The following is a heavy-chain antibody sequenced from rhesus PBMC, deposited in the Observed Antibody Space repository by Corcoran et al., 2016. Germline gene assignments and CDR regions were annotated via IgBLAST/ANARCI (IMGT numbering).Heavy chain of an antibody. D-gene: IGHD1-7*02. CDR2: IYGSGVGT. CDR3: VRMEVTGATDDYFDY. J-gene: IGHJ4*01. V-gene: IGHV4-106*01. Sequence: QVQLQESCPGLVKPSETLSLNCAVSCVSIRDANYCVWFRQPPVQVLEWIGYIYGSGVGTNYNPSLKNRVTISIDTSKNQFSLNLISVTAADTAVYYCVRMEVTGATDDYFDYWGQGVLVTVSS. CDR1: CVSIRDANY.